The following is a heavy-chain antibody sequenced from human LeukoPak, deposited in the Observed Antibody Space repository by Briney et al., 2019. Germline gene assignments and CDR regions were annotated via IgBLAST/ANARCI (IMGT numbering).Heavy chain of an antibody. CDR1: GGSISSSSYY. Sequence: SSENLSLTCTVSGGSISSSSYYWGWIRQPPGKGLEWIGSIYYSGSTYYNPSLKSRVTISVDTSKNQFSLKLSSVTAADTAVYYCARRPIFLHGGFIDYWGQGTLVTVSS. V-gene: IGHV4-39*01. J-gene: IGHJ4*02. D-gene: IGHD3-3*01. CDR3: ARRPIFLHGGFIDY. CDR2: IYYSGST.